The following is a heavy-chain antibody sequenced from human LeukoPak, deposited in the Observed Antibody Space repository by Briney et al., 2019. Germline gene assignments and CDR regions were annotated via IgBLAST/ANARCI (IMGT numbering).Heavy chain of an antibody. CDR3: ALYQSSYTNYAGAFDF. V-gene: IGHV1-2*02. D-gene: IGHD4-11*01. CDR2: INPNSGDT. Sequence: ASVRVSCKASGYTFTAYYLHWVRQAPGQGLEWMGWINPNSGDTHYAQKFQGRVTMTRDTSINTAYMELSRLRSDDTAVYYCALYQSSYTNYAGAFDFWGQGRMVTVSS. J-gene: IGHJ3*01. CDR1: GYTFTAYY.